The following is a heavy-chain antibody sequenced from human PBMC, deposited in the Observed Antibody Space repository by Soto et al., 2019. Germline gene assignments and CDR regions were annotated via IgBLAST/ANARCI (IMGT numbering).Heavy chain of an antibody. CDR3: ARDKITGLFDY. V-gene: IGHV4-34*01. CDR2: INHSGST. D-gene: IGHD2-8*02. Sequence: VQLQQWGAGLLKLSETLSLTCAVYGGSFSGYYWTWIRQPPGTGLEWIGEINHSGSTNYNPSLKSRVTISVDTSKNQFSLKLTSVTAADTAVYYCARDKITGLFDYWGQGTLVTVSS. CDR1: GGSFSGYY. J-gene: IGHJ4*02.